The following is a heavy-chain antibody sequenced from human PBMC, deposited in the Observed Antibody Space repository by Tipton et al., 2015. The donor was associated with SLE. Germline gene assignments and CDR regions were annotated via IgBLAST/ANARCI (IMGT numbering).Heavy chain of an antibody. V-gene: IGHV4-59*01. D-gene: IGHD6-13*01. Sequence: TLSLTCTVSGGSIGSYYWSWIRQPPGKGLEWIGDIYYSGSTNYNPSLKSRVTISVDTSKNQFSLKLSSVTAADTAVYYCARENRTAAGYYFDYWGQGTLVTVSS. CDR3: ARENRTAAGYYFDY. CDR1: GGSIGSYY. CDR2: IYYSGST. J-gene: IGHJ4*02.